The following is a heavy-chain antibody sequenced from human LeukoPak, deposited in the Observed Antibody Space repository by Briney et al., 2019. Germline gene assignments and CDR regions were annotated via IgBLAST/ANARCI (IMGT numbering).Heavy chain of an antibody. CDR2: IYYSGST. D-gene: IGHD2-2*01. CDR1: GGSISSSSYY. J-gene: IGHJ4*02. V-gene: IGHV4-39*01. Sequence: SETLSLTCTVSGGSISSSSYYWGWIRQPPGKGLEWIGSIYYSGSTYYNPSLKSRVTISVDTSKNQFSLKLSSVTAADTAVYYCASLYEEGRGIIVVVPAAPFDYWGQGTLVTVSS. CDR3: ASLYEEGRGIIVVVPAAPFDY.